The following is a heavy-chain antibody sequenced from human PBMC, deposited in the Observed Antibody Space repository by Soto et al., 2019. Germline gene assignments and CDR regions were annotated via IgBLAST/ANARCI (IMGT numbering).Heavy chain of an antibody. D-gene: IGHD3-22*01. CDR3: ARGVRNYYDSSGYQATAADAFDI. CDR2: MNPNSGNT. J-gene: IGHJ3*02. V-gene: IGHV1-8*01. CDR1: GDTFTSYD. Sequence: QVQLVQSGAEVKKPGASVKVSCKASGDTFTSYDINWVRQATGQGHECMGWMNPNSGNTGDAQKFQGRVTMTRNTSISTAYMELSSMRSEDTAVYYGARGVRNYYDSSGYQATAADAFDIWGQATMVTVSS.